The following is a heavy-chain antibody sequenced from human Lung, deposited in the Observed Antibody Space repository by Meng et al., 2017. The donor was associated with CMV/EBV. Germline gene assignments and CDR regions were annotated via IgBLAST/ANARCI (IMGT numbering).Heavy chain of an antibody. J-gene: IGHJ4*02. CDR3: AGGIYGDYFDY. Sequence: GSLRLSCAVSGGSISSSDWWSWVRQPPGKGLEWTGEIYDSGSTNYNPSLKSRVTISVDMSKNQFSLRLSSVTAADTAVYYCAGGIYGDYFDYWGQGTLVTVSS. CDR2: IYDSGST. V-gene: IGHV4-4*02. D-gene: IGHD5-12*01. CDR1: GGSISSSDW.